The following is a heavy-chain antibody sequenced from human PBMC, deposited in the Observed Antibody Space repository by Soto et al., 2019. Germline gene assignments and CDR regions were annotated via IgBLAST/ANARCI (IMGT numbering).Heavy chain of an antibody. CDR3: ARDQDIVVAPGAYGMDV. J-gene: IGHJ6*02. CDR1: SQYG. V-gene: IGHV3-23*01. D-gene: IGHD2-2*01. CDR2: IGPTGYT. Sequence: PGGSLRLSCTSFSQYGMSWVRRPPGKGLEWISTIGPTGYTHYADSVAGRFTISRDDSANTLYLQMNSLRAEDTAVYYCARDQDIVVAPGAYGMDVWGQGTTVTVSS.